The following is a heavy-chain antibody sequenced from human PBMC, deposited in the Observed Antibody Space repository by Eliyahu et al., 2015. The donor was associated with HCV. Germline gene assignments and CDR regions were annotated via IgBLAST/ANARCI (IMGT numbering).Heavy chain of an antibody. Sequence: QVQLVESGGGLVKPGGSLRLSCAASGFXFXDXYXSWSRQAPGKGLGXVXYXSSSGSTIYYADSVKGRFTISRDNAKNSLYLQMNSLRAEDTAVYYCARGQYVGYYYYGMDVWGQGTTVTVSS. CDR3: ARGQYVGYYYYGMDV. CDR2: XSSSGSTI. D-gene: IGHD3-16*01. V-gene: IGHV3-11*01. J-gene: IGHJ6*01. CDR1: GFXFXDXY.